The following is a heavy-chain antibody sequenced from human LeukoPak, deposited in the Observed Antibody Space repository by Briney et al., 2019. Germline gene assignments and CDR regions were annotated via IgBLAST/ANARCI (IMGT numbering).Heavy chain of an antibody. CDR1: GDSISTSSYY. J-gene: IGHJ4*02. D-gene: IGHD3-22*01. V-gene: IGHV4-39*01. Sequence: SETLSLTCTVSGDSISTSSYYWGWIRQPPGKCLEWLGSIYYSGISHYNPSLKRRVTIYVDTSRNQFSLHLYSVTAADTAVFYCARSDYYDYRQIDFWGQGTLVTVSS. CDR3: ARSDYYDYRQIDF. CDR2: IYYSGIS.